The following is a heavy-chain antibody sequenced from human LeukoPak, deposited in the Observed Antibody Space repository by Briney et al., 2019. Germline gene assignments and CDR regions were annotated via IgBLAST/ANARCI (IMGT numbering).Heavy chain of an antibody. CDR3: ARDPSSGYHDY. J-gene: IGHJ4*02. Sequence: GGSLRLSCAASGFTFSSYEMNWVRQAPGKGLEWVSYISSSGSTIYYADSVKGRFTISRDNAKNSLYLQMNSLRAEDTAVYYCARDPSSGYHDYWGQGTLVTVSS. V-gene: IGHV3-48*03. D-gene: IGHD3-22*01. CDR2: ISSSGSTI. CDR1: GFTFSSYE.